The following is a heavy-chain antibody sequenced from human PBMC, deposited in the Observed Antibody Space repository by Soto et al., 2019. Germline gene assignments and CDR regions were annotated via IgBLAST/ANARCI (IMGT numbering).Heavy chain of an antibody. CDR1: GGSINSGGYY. Sequence: SETLSLTCTVFGGSINSGGYYWSWIRQPPGKGLEWIGYIYYSGTTYYNPSLKGRVTMSVDTSKNQFSLELSSVTAADTAVYYCARVPLSGYYYDSSGYYRDYWGQGTLVTVSS. D-gene: IGHD3-22*01. CDR2: IYYSGTT. J-gene: IGHJ4*02. CDR3: ARVPLSGYYYDSSGYYRDY. V-gene: IGHV4-30-4*01.